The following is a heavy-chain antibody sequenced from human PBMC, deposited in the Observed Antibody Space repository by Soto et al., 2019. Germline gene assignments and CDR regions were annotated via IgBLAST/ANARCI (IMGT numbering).Heavy chain of an antibody. D-gene: IGHD2-15*01. CDR3: ARGGYCSGGTCYTKGSPFDY. Sequence: GGSLRLSCAASGFTFGSYWMHWVRQAPGTGLVWVSRINSDGSYTGYADSLKGRFTISRDNAKNTLYLQMNSLRAEDTAVYYCARGGYCSGGTCYTKGSPFDYWGQGTLVTVSS. J-gene: IGHJ4*02. CDR1: GFTFGSYW. CDR2: INSDGSYT. V-gene: IGHV3-74*01.